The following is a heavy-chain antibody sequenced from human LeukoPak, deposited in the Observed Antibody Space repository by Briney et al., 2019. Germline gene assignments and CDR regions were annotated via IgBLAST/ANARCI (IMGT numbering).Heavy chain of an antibody. CDR1: GFTFSDYY. J-gene: IGHJ4*02. Sequence: GGSLRLSCAASGFTFSDYYMSWIRQAPGKGLEWVSYISSSSSYTNYADSVKGRFTISRGNAKNSLYLQMNSLRAEDTAVYYCARTPYYYDSSGYPEYYFDYWGQGTLVTVSS. CDR3: ARTPYYYDSSGYPEYYFDY. V-gene: IGHV3-11*06. CDR2: ISSSSSYT. D-gene: IGHD3-22*01.